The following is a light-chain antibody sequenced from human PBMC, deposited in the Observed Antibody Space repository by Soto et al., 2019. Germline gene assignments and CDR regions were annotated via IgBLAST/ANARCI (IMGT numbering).Light chain of an antibody. CDR2: WAS. V-gene: IGKV4-1*01. J-gene: IGKJ1*01. CDR1: QSLLYYRNNKNY. Sequence: DIVMTQSPDSLALSLGERATINYKSSQSLLYYRNNKNYFAWYQQKPGQPPKLLIYWASTRESGVPDRFSGSGSGTDFTLTITTLQAEDVAVYFCQQYYSTPWTFGQGTKVEIK. CDR3: QQYYSTPWT.